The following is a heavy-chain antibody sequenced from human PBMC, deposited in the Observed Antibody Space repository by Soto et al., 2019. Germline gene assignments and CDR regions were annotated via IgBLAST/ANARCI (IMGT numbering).Heavy chain of an antibody. V-gene: IGHV3-23*01. J-gene: IGHJ6*03. CDR3: AISRPDHFGVVIMSYYYYYMDV. CDR1: GFTFSSYA. Sequence: EVQLLESGGGLVQPGGSLRLSCAASGFTFSSYAMSWVRQAPGKGLEWVSAISGSGGSTYYADSVKGRFTISRDNSKNTLYLQMNSLRAEDTAVYYCAISRPDHFGVVIMSYYYYYMDVWGKGTTVTVSS. D-gene: IGHD3-3*01. CDR2: ISGSGGST.